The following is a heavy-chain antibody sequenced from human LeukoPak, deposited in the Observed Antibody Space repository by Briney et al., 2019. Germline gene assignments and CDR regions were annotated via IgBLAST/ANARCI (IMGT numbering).Heavy chain of an antibody. CDR2: IKKDGSEK. V-gene: IGHV3-7*01. CDR1: GFTFSSYW. Sequence: PGGSLRLSCAASGFTFSSYWMSWVRQAPGKGLEWVANIKKDGSEKYYVDSVKGRFTISRDNAKNSLYLQMNSLRAEDTAVYYCARDLVVVPAAIGGWFDPWGQGTLVTVSS. CDR3: ARDLVVVPAAIGGWFDP. J-gene: IGHJ5*02. D-gene: IGHD2-2*01.